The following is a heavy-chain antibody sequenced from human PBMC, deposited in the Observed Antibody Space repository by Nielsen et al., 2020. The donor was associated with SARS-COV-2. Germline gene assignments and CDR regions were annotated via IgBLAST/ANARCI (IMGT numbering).Heavy chain of an antibody. CDR3: ASQSITIFGVVIH. V-gene: IGHV3-21*01. Sequence: GESLKISCAASGFTFSSYSMNWVRQAPGKGLEWVSSNSSSSSYIYYADSVKGRFTISRDNAKNSLYLQMNSLRAEDTAVYYCASQSITIFGVVIHWGQGTLVTVSS. D-gene: IGHD3-3*01. J-gene: IGHJ4*02. CDR2: NSSSSSYI. CDR1: GFTFSSYS.